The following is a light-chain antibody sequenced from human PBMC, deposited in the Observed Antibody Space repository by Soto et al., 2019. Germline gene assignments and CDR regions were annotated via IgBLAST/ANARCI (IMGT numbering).Light chain of an antibody. J-gene: IGLJ2*01. CDR3: GTWDSNLSAVV. Sequence: QSVLTQPPSVSAAPGQKVTISCSGSSSNIGNNYVSWYQQLPGTAPKLLISDNNKRPSGIPDRFSGSKSGTSATLGITGLQTGDEADYYCGTWDSNLSAVVFGGGTKVTVL. V-gene: IGLV1-51*01. CDR2: DNN. CDR1: SSNIGNNY.